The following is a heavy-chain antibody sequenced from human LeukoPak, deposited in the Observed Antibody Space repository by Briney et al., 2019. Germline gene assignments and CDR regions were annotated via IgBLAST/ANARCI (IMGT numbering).Heavy chain of an antibody. Sequence: SVKVSCKASGGTFSSYAISWVRQAPGQGLEWMGRIIPILGIANYAQKFQGRVTITADKSTSKAYMELSSLRSEDTAVYYCAREKGRYFDWLSRRPFDYWGQGTLVTVSS. CDR2: IIPILGIA. V-gene: IGHV1-69*04. J-gene: IGHJ4*02. CDR1: GGTFSSYA. D-gene: IGHD3-9*01. CDR3: AREKGRYFDWLSRRPFDY.